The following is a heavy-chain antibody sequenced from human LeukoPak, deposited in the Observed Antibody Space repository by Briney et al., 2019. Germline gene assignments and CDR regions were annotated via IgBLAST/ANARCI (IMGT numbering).Heavy chain of an antibody. CDR1: GGSISSGDYY. V-gene: IGHV4-30-4*08. CDR3: ARDGIGGTRKRFDP. Sequence: SQTLSLTCTVSGGSISSGDYYWRWIRHPPAKGLQWIGYIYYSGSTYYNPSLKSRVTISVDTSKNQFSLKLSSVTAADTAVYYCARDGIGGTRKRFDPWGQGTLVTVSS. J-gene: IGHJ5*02. CDR2: IYYSGST. D-gene: IGHD2-15*01.